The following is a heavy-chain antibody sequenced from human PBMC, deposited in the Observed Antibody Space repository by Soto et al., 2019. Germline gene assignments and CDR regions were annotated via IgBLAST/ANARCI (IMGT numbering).Heavy chain of an antibody. CDR3: ASWSSSVEYYYYGMDV. CDR1: GGTFSSYA. D-gene: IGHD6-6*01. CDR2: IIPIFGTA. V-gene: IGHV1-69*01. Sequence: QVQLVQSGAEVKKPGSSVKVSCKASGGTFSSYAISWVRQAPGQGLEWMGGIIPIFGTANYAQKFQGRVTITADESTSTVYMELSGLRSEDTAVYYCASWSSSVEYYYYGMDVWGQGTTVTVSS. J-gene: IGHJ6*02.